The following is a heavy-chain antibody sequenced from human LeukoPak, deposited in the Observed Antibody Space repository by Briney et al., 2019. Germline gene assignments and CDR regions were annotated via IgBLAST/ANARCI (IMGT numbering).Heavy chain of an antibody. V-gene: IGHV1-69*04. D-gene: IGHD2-2*01. CDR2: IIPILGIA. CDR1: GGTFSSYA. J-gene: IGHJ6*02. CDR3: ARGTLQAHCSSTSCYQLYYYYGMDV. Sequence: ASVKVSCKASGGTFSSYATSWVRQAPGQGLEWMGRIIPILGIANYAQKFQGRVTITADKSTSTAYMELSSLRSEDTAVYYCARGTLQAHCSSTSCYQLYYYYGMDVWGQGTTVTVSS.